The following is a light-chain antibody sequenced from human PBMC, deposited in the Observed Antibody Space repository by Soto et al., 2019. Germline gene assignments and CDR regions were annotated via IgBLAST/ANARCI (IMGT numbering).Light chain of an antibody. CDR1: HYISMW. CDR2: GTS. CDR3: QQYGSSPWP. Sequence: GDRVSFTCRASHYISMWLAWYQQRPGKAPSLLIYGTSTRATGIPDRFSGSGSGTDFTLTISRLEPEDFAVYYCQQYGSSPWPFGQGTKVDIK. V-gene: IGKV3-20*01. J-gene: IGKJ1*01.